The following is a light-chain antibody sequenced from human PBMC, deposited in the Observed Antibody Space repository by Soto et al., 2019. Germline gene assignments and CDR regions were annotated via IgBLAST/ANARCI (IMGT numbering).Light chain of an antibody. Sequence: EIVMTQSPATLSVSPGERATLSCRASQNVRNNLAWYQKKPGQAPRLLIYGASTRATGIPARFSGSGSGTQFTLTISALQSDDYAFYFCQQYNNWWTFGQGNRADIK. CDR1: QNVRNN. J-gene: IGKJ1*01. V-gene: IGKV3-15*01. CDR2: GAS. CDR3: QQYNNWWT.